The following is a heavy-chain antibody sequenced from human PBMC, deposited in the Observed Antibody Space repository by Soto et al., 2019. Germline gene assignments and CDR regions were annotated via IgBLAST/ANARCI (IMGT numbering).Heavy chain of an antibody. Sequence: PGESLKISCKGSGYSFTSYWIGWVRQMPGKGLEWMGIIYPGDSDTRYSPSFQGQVTISADKSISTAYLQWSSLKASDTAMYYCASPQREYGSGIWGYYYGMDVWGQGTTVTVSS. J-gene: IGHJ6*02. V-gene: IGHV5-51*01. CDR1: GYSFTSYW. CDR2: IYPGDSDT. D-gene: IGHD3-10*01. CDR3: ASPQREYGSGIWGYYYGMDV.